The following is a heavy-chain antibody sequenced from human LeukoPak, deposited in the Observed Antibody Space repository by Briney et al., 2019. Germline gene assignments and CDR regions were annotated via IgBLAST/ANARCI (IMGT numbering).Heavy chain of an antibody. J-gene: IGHJ4*02. D-gene: IGHD6-19*01. CDR2: IYYSGST. CDR1: GGSIRSGDYS. Sequence: PSETLSLTCTVSGGSIRSGDYSWNWVRQPPGKGLEGVGSIYYSGSTYYNPSLKSRVTISVDTSKNQFSLKLSSVTAADTAVYYCARLPGRAVAAPSDYWGQGTLVTVSS. CDR3: ARLPGRAVAAPSDY. V-gene: IGHV4-39*01.